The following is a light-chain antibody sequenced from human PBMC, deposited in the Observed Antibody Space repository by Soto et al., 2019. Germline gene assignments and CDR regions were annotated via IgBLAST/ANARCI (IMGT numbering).Light chain of an antibody. CDR2: AAS. J-gene: IGKJ1*01. Sequence: DVQLTQSPSSLSASVGDRVTITCRASRGISNYLAWYRQKPGTVPELLIYAASTLRSGVPSRFSGSGSVTDFTLTISSLQPEDAATDYGQNYNIDPRTFGQGTKVEIK. CDR3: QNYNIDPRT. V-gene: IGKV1-27*01. CDR1: RGISNY.